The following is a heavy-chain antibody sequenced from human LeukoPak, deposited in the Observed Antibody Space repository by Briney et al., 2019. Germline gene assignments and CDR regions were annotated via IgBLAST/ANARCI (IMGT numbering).Heavy chain of an antibody. V-gene: IGHV3-23*01. J-gene: IGHJ4*02. D-gene: IGHD2-2*01. CDR2: ISGSGGST. Sequence: PGGSLRLSCAASGFTFSSYAMSWVRQAPGKGLEWVSAISGSGGSTYYADSVKGRITISRDNSKNTLYLQMNSLRAEDTAVYYCAKLSVVVPAATAFHLDCGGQGTLVTVSS. CDR3: AKLSVVVPAATAFHLDC. CDR1: GFTFSSYA.